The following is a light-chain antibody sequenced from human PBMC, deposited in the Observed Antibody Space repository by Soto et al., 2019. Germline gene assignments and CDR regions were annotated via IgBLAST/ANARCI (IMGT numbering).Light chain of an antibody. CDR2: DAS. CDR1: QSVSSSY. Sequence: EIVLTQSPGALSLSPGERATLSCRASQSVSSSYLAWYQQKPGQAPRLLIYDASSRATGIPDRFSGSGSGTDFTLTINRLEPEDFAVYFCGQFVSSPPRTFGQGTKVDIK. CDR3: GQFVSSPPRT. J-gene: IGKJ1*01. V-gene: IGKV3-20*01.